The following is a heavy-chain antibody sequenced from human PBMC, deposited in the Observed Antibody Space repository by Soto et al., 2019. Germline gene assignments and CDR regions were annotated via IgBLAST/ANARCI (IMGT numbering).Heavy chain of an antibody. CDR3: MKAHESGDFLGMSV. CDR2: MYKTGET. CDR1: GGSVSTGMKY. Sequence: SETLSLTCTVSGGSVSTGMKYWGWVRQPPGKALEFIGYMYKTGETLLNSSLKSRVTLSMKTSKNQFSLTLSSVTAADTAVYFCMKAHESGDFLGMSVWGPGTTVTVSS. J-gene: IGHJ6*02. V-gene: IGHV4-61*01. D-gene: IGHD3-10*01.